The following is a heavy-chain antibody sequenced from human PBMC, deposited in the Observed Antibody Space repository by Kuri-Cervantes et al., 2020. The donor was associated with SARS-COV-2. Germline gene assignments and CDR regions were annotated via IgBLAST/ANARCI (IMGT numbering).Heavy chain of an antibody. V-gene: IGHV3-30*03. CDR3: ARVRYYYDRSGSHRYMDV. D-gene: IGHD3-22*01. CDR2: ISYHGNNT. CDR1: GFTLSDYG. Sequence: GESLKISCVASGFTLSDYGMHWVRQAPGKGLEWVALISYHGNNTYHADSVKGRLTISRDNAKNSLYLQMNSLRAEDTAVYYCARVRYYYDRSGSHRYMDVWGKGTTVTVSS. J-gene: IGHJ6*03.